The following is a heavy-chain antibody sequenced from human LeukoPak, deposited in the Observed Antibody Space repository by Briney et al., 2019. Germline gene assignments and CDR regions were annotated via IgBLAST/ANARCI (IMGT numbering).Heavy chain of an antibody. CDR1: GFSFSKYR. CDR3: VRASGYLHDFDF. CDR2: ISKDGGTT. V-gene: IGHV3-74*03. Sequence: AGGSVRLSCEASGFSFSKYRMHWVRQAPGKGLVWVAFISKDGGTTTYVDSVRDRFTISRDNSKNILFLQMNSLKSEDTAMYYCVRASGYLHDFDFWGQGTLVTVSS. D-gene: IGHD3-3*01. J-gene: IGHJ4*02.